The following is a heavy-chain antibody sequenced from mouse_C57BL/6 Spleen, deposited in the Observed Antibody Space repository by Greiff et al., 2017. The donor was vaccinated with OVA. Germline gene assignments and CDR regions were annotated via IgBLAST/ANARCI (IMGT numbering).Heavy chain of an antibody. V-gene: IGHV6-3*01. CDR2: IRLKSDNYAT. Sequence: DVKLQESGGGLVQPGGSMKLSCVASGFTFSNYWMNWVRQSPEKGLEWVAQIRLKSDNYATHYAESVKGRFTISRDDSKSSVYLQMNNLRAEDTGIYYCTGGTGKGWFAYWGQGTLVTVSA. J-gene: IGHJ3*01. CDR1: GFTFSNYW. CDR3: TGGTGKGWFAY. D-gene: IGHD4-1*01.